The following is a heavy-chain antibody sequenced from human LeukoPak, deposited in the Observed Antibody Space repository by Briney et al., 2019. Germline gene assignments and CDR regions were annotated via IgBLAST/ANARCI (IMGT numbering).Heavy chain of an antibody. V-gene: IGHV4-34*01. CDR3: ARRITMVRGVITYYYYYGMDV. CDR2: INHSGST. Sequence: TLSLTCAVYGGAFSVYYWGWIRQPPGKGLEGDGEINHSGSTNYNPSLKSRVTISVDTSKNQFSLKLSSVTAADTAVYYCARRITMVRGVITYYYYYGMDVWGQGTTVTVSS. CDR1: GGAFSVYY. D-gene: IGHD3-10*01. J-gene: IGHJ6*02.